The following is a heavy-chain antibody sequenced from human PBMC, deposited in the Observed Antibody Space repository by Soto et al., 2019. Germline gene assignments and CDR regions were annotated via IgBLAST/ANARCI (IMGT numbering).Heavy chain of an antibody. V-gene: IGHV3-21*01. CDR3: ARVFYYGSEYYYYGMDV. D-gene: IGHD3-10*01. Sequence: PGGSLRLSCAASGFTFSSYSMNWVRQAPGKGLEWVSSISSSSSYIYYADSVKGRFTISRDNAKHSLYLQMNSLRAEDTAVYYCARVFYYGSEYYYYGMDVWGQGTTVTVSS. CDR1: GFTFSSYS. J-gene: IGHJ6*02. CDR2: ISSSSSYI.